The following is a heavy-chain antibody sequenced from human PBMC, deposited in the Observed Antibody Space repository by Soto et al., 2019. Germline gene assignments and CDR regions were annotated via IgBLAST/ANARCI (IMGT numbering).Heavy chain of an antibody. J-gene: IGHJ6*02. Sequence: ASVKVSCKASGYTFTGYYMHWVRQAPGQGLEWMGWINPNSGGTNYAQKFQGRVTMTRDTSISTAYMELSRLRSDDTAVYYCAREGVTMVRGVINYYYGMDVWGQGTRVTVSS. D-gene: IGHD3-10*01. CDR2: INPNSGGT. V-gene: IGHV1-2*02. CDR1: GYTFTGYY. CDR3: AREGVTMVRGVINYYYGMDV.